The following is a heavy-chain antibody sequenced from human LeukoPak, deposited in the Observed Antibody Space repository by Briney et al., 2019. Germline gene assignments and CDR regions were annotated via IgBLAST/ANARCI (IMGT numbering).Heavy chain of an antibody. CDR3: VHVPRNFPYYFEN. CDR1: GFSLTTSGVC. CDR2: IDWVDDK. Sequence: SGPTLVNPTQTLTLTCTLSGFSLTTSGVCVNWIRQPPGKALEWLARIDWVDDKHYSTSLKTRLTISKDTSKNQVVLTMTNVDPVDTATYYCVHVPRNFPYYFENWGQGILVTVSS. J-gene: IGHJ4*02. V-gene: IGHV2-70*12.